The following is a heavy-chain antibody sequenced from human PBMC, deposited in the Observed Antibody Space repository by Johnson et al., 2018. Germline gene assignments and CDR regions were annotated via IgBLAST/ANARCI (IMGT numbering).Heavy chain of an antibody. CDR1: GFTFSSYA. Sequence: EVQLVETGGGLVQPGGSLRLSCAASGFTFSSYAMSWVRQAPGKGLEWVSAISGSGGSTYYADSVKGRFTISRDNSKNTLYLQMNSLRAEDTAVYYRAKSSSWTNYYYGMDVWGQGTTVTVSS. D-gene: IGHD6-13*01. V-gene: IGHV3-23*04. CDR2: ISGSGGST. CDR3: AKSSSWTNYYYGMDV. J-gene: IGHJ6*02.